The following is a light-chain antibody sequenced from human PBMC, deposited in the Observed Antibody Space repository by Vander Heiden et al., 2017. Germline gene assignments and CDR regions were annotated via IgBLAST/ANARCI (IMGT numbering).Light chain of an antibody. V-gene: IGLV1-40*01. CDR1: SSNIGAGYG. Sequence: QSVLTQPPSVSGAPGQRIIISCTGRSSNIGAGYGVHWYQQLPGTAPKLLIYGNTNRPSGVPDRFSGSKSGTSAYLAITGLQAEDEADYYCQSYDSSLSVVFGGGTKLTVL. CDR3: QSYDSSLSVV. CDR2: GNT. J-gene: IGLJ2*01.